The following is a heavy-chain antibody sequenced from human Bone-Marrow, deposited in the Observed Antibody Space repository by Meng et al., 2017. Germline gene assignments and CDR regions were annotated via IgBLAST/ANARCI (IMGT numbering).Heavy chain of an antibody. J-gene: IGHJ4*02. Sequence: PSVKVSCKASGYTFTGYYMHWVRQAPGQGLEWMGRINPNSGGTNYAQKFQGRVTMTRDTSISTAYMELSRLRSDDTAVYYCARDSRGIAAAGPFDYWGQGTLVTVSS. CDR2: INPNSGGT. CDR3: ARDSRGIAAAGPFDY. CDR1: GYTFTGYY. V-gene: IGHV1-2*06. D-gene: IGHD6-13*01.